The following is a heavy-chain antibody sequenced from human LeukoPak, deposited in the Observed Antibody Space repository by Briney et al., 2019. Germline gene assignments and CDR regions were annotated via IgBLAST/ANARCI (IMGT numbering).Heavy chain of an antibody. Sequence: SETLSLTCAVYGGSFSGYYWSWIRQPPGKGLEWIGEINHSGSTNYNPSLKSRVTISVDTSKNQFSLKLSSVTAADTAVYYCARGNVAGTIGYYYYYMDVWGKGTTVTVSS. CDR2: INHSGST. CDR1: GGSFSGYY. J-gene: IGHJ6*03. CDR3: ARGNVAGTIGYYYYYMDV. D-gene: IGHD6-19*01. V-gene: IGHV4-34*01.